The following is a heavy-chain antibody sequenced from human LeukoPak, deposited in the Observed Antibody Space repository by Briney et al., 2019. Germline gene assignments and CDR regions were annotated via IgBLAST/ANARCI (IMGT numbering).Heavy chain of an antibody. D-gene: IGHD2/OR15-2a*01. CDR2: IYHSGST. CDR1: GYSISSGYY. CDR3: ARQGIGGGLDY. Sequence: PSETLSLTCAVSGYSISSGYYWGWIRQPPGKGLEWIGSIYHSGSTYYNPSLKSRVTISVDTSKNQFSLKLSSVTAADTAVYYCARQGIGGGLDYWSQGTLVTVSS. V-gene: IGHV4-38-2*01. J-gene: IGHJ4*02.